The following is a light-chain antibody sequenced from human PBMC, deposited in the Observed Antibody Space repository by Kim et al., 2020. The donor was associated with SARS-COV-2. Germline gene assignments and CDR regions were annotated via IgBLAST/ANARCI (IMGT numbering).Light chain of an antibody. Sequence: VTNACTGQSSNIGASYDVHWYQRLPGPAPKLLIYGKNNRPSGVPDRFSGAKAGTSASLAITGRQAEDEADYYCQSYDSSLSGVIFGGETKVTVL. V-gene: IGLV1-40*01. J-gene: IGLJ2*01. CDR3: QSYDSSLSGVI. CDR1: SSNIGASYD. CDR2: GKN.